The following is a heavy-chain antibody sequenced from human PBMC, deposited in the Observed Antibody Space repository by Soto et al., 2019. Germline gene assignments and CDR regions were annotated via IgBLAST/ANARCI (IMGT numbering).Heavy chain of an antibody. J-gene: IGHJ5*01. D-gene: IGHD3-22*01. CDR1: GGSISSYY. Sequence: TSETLSLTCIASGGSISSYYWSWIRQPPGKGLEWIGYIYYTGTTTYNPSIKSRVTISVDSSKNQFSLNLTSVSAADTAVYYCARLGGFYQSLDSWGQGTLVTVSS. CDR2: IYYTGTT. CDR3: ARLGGFYQSLDS. V-gene: IGHV4-59*08.